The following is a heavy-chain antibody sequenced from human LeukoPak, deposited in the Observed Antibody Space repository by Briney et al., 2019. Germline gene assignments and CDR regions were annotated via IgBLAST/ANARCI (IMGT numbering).Heavy chain of an antibody. J-gene: IGHJ4*02. D-gene: IGHD6-19*01. V-gene: IGHV6-1*01. CDR2: TYYGSKWNN. Sequence: SQTLSLTCAISGDGVSSNSTAWNWIRQSPSRGLEWLGRTYYGSKWNNDYAVSVKSRITINPDTSKNQFSLQLNSVTPEDTAVYYCARGGRYTSGWWPFDYWGQGALVTVSS. CDR1: GDGVSSNSTA. CDR3: ARGGRYTSGWWPFDY.